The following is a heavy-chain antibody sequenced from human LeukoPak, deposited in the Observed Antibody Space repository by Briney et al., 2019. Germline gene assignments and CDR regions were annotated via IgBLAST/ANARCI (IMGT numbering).Heavy chain of an antibody. D-gene: IGHD6-13*01. J-gene: IGHJ5*02. CDR1: GYSSTNYG. Sequence: VASVKVSCKASGYSSTNYGISWVRQAPGQGLEWMGWIHIYRGNTNYAQKFQGRVTMTTDTSTSTVYMEVRGLRSDDTAMYYCARDVGITVADPFDPWGQGTLVTVSS. V-gene: IGHV1-18*01. CDR3: ARDVGITVADPFDP. CDR2: IHIYRGNT.